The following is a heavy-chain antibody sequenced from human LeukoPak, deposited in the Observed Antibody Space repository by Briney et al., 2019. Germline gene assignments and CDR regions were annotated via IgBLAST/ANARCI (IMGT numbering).Heavy chain of an antibody. CDR2: ISYDGSNK. CDR3: ARKGPAIAVAGTSFDY. CDR1: GFTFSSYA. D-gene: IGHD6-19*01. V-gene: IGHV3-30-3*01. Sequence: GGSLRLSCAASGFTFSSYAMHWVRQAPGKGLEWVAVISYDGSNKYYADSVKGRFTISRGNSKNTLYLQMNSLRAEDTAVYYCARKGPAIAVAGTSFDYWGQGTLVTVSS. J-gene: IGHJ4*02.